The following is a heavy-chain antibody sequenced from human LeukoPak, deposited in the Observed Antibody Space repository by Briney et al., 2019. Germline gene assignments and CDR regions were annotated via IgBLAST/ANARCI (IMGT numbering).Heavy chain of an antibody. CDR2: VSAYNGNT. V-gene: IGHV1-18*01. D-gene: IGHD5-12*01. CDR1: GYTFTSYG. Sequence: ASVKVSCKASGYTFTSYGISWVRQAPGQGLEWMGWVSAYNGNTNYAQKLQGRVTMTTDTSTSTAYMELRSLRSDDTAVYYCARSAAGGKMATSLSYWGQGTLVTVSS. J-gene: IGHJ4*02. CDR3: ARSAAGGKMATSLSY.